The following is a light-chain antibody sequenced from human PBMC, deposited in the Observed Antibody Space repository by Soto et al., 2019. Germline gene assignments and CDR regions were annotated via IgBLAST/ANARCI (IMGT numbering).Light chain of an antibody. J-gene: IGLJ2*01. CDR1: SSDIGGFNY. CDR3: SSFTNTTTLVL. CDR2: EVS. V-gene: IGLV2-14*03. Sequence: QSALTQPASVSGSSGQSITISCNGTSSDIGGFNYVSWYQQHPGKAPTLIIYEVSNRPSGISHRFSGSKSGDTASLTISGLQAEDEADYYCSSFTNTTTLVLFGGGTQLTVL.